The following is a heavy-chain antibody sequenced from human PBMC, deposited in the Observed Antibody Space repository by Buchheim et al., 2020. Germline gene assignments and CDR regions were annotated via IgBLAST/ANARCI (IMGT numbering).Heavy chain of an antibody. Sequence: QVQLQESGPGLVKPSQTLSLTCTVSGGSINSDKYFWKWIRQPAGKGLEWIGRIYTSGNIDYNTSLKSRVTISIDTSKNQFSLRLTSITAADTAVYFCARDRKRYSGPGDLDWGQGT. CDR3: ARDRKRYSGPGDLD. CDR1: GGSINSDKYF. V-gene: IGHV4-61*02. J-gene: IGHJ4*02. CDR2: IYTSGNI. D-gene: IGHD5-12*01.